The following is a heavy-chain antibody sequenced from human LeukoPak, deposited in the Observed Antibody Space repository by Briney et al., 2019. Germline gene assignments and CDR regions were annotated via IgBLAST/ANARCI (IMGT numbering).Heavy chain of an antibody. V-gene: IGHV4-34*01. CDR2: INHSGST. CDR1: GGSFSGYY. D-gene: IGHD5-18*01. Sequence: SETLSLTCAVYGGSFSGYYWSWIRQPPGKGLEWIGEINHSGSTNYNPSLKSRVTISVDTSKNQFSLKLSSVTAADTAVYYCAVSRGYSYGTGGMAYFDYWGQGTLVTVSS. J-gene: IGHJ4*02. CDR3: AVSRGYSYGTGGMAYFDY.